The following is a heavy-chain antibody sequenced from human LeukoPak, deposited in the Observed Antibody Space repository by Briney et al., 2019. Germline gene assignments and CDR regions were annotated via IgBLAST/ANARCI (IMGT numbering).Heavy chain of an antibody. Sequence: SETLSLTCTVSGGSINTRIYYWGWIRQPPGKGLEWIGTIYYSGSTYYNPSRKSRVTISVDTSKNQFSLKLSSVTAADTAVYYCARRTIAAAGWFDPWGQGTLVTVSS. V-gene: IGHV4-39*07. CDR1: GGSINTRIYY. J-gene: IGHJ5*02. D-gene: IGHD6-13*01. CDR3: ARRTIAAAGWFDP. CDR2: IYYSGST.